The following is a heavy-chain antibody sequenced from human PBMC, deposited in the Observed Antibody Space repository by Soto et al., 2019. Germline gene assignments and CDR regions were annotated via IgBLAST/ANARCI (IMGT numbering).Heavy chain of an antibody. CDR1: GFPLISYS. CDR2: ISGSGVTI. V-gene: IGHV3-48*02. CDR3: ARETGLRSSGWSYYFDF. Sequence: EVQLVESGGGLVQPGGSRRLSCEASGFPLISYSRHWVGKAQGRGREGVSYISGSGVTIYYADSVKGRFTISRDKAKNSLSVQMNSLRDEDTAVYFCARETGLRSSGWSYYFDFWGQGTRVTVSS. J-gene: IGHJ4*02. D-gene: IGHD6-19*01.